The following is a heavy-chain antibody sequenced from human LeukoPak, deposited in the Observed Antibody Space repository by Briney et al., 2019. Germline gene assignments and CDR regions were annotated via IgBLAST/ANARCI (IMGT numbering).Heavy chain of an antibody. CDR2: IFGSGDST. J-gene: IGHJ4*02. CDR1: GFTFSSYA. D-gene: IGHD5-12*01. Sequence: PGGSLRLSCAASGFTFSSYAMNWVRQAPRKGLEWVSVIFGSGDSTYYADSVKGRFTISRDKSKNTLYLQMHSLRAEDTAVYYCAKDQKPDSGYDIDYWGQGTLVTVSS. V-gene: IGHV3-23*01. CDR3: AKDQKPDSGYDIDY.